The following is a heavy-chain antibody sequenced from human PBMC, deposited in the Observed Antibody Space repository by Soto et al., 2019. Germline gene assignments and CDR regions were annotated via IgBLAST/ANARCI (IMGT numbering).Heavy chain of an antibody. CDR2: IIPILGIA. V-gene: IGHV1-69*02. Sequence: SVKVSCKASGGTFSSYTISWVRQAPGQGLEWMGRIIPILGIANYAQKFQGRVTITADKSTSTGYMELRSLTSDDTALYYCARVAGYGSGSRHFDNWGQGTLVTVSS. D-gene: IGHD3-10*01. CDR3: ARVAGYGSGSRHFDN. J-gene: IGHJ4*02. CDR1: GGTFSSYT.